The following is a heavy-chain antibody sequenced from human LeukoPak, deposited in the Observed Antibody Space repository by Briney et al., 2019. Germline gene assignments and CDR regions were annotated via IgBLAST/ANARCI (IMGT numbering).Heavy chain of an antibody. CDR2: IYTSGST. V-gene: IGHV4-4*09. CDR3: ARHRYGGNWFDP. J-gene: IGHJ5*02. Sequence: PSETLSLTCTVSGGSISSYYWSWLRQPPGKGLEWIGYIYTSGSTNYNPSLTSRVTISVDTSKNQFSLKLSSVTAADTAVYYCARHRYGGNWFDPWGQGTLVTVSS. CDR1: GGSISSYY. D-gene: IGHD3-10*01.